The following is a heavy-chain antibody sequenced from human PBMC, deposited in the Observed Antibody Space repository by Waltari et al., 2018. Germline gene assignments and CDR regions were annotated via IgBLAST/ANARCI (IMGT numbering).Heavy chain of an antibody. V-gene: IGHV4-59*01. CDR1: GGSISSYY. Sequence: QVQLQESGPGLVKPSETLSLTCTVPGGSISSYYWSWIRQPPGKGLEWIGYIYYSGSTNYNPSLKSRVTISVDTSKNQFSLKLSSVTAADTAVYYCARAGHSSWYYGDYFDYWGQGTLVTVSS. CDR3: ARAGHSSWYYGDYFDY. CDR2: IYYSGST. D-gene: IGHD6-13*01. J-gene: IGHJ4*02.